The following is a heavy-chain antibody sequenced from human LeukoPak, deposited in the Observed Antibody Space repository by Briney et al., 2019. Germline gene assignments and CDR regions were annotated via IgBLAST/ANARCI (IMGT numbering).Heavy chain of an antibody. Sequence: GGSLRLSCAASGFTFDDYTMHWVRQAPGKGLEWVSLISWDGGSTYYADSVKGRFTISRDNAKNSLYLQMNSLRDEDTAVYYCARDPGDFWSGYHLDYWGQGTLVTVSS. CDR3: ARDPGDFWSGYHLDY. CDR1: GFTFDDYT. CDR2: ISWDGGST. V-gene: IGHV3-43*01. J-gene: IGHJ4*02. D-gene: IGHD3-3*01.